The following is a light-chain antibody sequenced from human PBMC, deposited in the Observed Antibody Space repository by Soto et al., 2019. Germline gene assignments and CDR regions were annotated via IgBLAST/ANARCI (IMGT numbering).Light chain of an antibody. CDR1: QNISNY. CDR3: QQSYSMPSIT. V-gene: IGKV1-39*01. CDR2: VAS. Sequence: DIQMTQSPFSLSASIGDRLTISCRASQNISNYLNWYQQKPGKAPKFLIYVASSLQSGVPSRFSGSGSGTDFTLTISNLQPEDFATYYCQQSYSMPSITFGQGTRLEI. J-gene: IGKJ5*01.